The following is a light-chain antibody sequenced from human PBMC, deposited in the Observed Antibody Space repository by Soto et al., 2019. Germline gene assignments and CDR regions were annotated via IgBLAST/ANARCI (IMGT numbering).Light chain of an antibody. V-gene: IGLV2-8*01. J-gene: IGLJ1*01. Sequence: QSALTQPPSASGSPGQSVTISCSGTSSDVGTYNHVSWYQQHPGKAPKLMIYEVSTRPSGVPDRFSGSKSGNTASLTVSGLQAEDEADYYCSSYADSNIYVFGTGTKLTVL. CDR3: SSYADSNIYV. CDR1: SSDVGTYNH. CDR2: EVS.